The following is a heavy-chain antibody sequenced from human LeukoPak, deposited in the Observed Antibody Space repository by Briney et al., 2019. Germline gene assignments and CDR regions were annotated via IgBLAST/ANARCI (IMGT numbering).Heavy chain of an antibody. J-gene: IGHJ5*02. CDR1: GGSFSGYY. D-gene: IGHD5-12*01. V-gene: IGHV4-31*11. Sequence: PSETLSLICAVYGGSFSGYYWSWIRQHPGKGLEWLGYIYYSGSTYYNPSLKSRVTISVDTSKNQFSLKLSSVTAADTAVYYCARDCRAGGYDYNWFDPWGQGTLVTVSS. CDR2: IYYSGST. CDR3: ARDCRAGGYDYNWFDP.